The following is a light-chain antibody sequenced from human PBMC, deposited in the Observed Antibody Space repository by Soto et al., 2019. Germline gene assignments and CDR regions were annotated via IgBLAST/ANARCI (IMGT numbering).Light chain of an antibody. J-gene: IGKJ4*01. V-gene: IGKV3-11*01. CDR2: DAS. Sequence: EIVLTQSPATLSLSPGERATLSCRASQSVGSYLAWYQQKPGQAPRLLIYDASTRATGIPARFSGSGSGTDFTLXXSSXXPEDXAVYYCQQRTNWPPLTFGGGTKVEVK. CDR3: QQRTNWPPLT. CDR1: QSVGSY.